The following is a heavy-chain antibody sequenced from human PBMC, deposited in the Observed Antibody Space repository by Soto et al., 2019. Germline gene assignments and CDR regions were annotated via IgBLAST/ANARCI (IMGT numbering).Heavy chain of an antibody. J-gene: IGHJ5*02. CDR2: INHSGST. CDR3: AREEYCSGGSCSEA. V-gene: IGHV4-34*01. Sequence: QVQLQQWGAGLLKPSETLSLTCAVYGGSFSGYYWSWIRQPPGKGLEWIGEINHSGSTNYNPSLKSRVTISVDTSKNQFSLKLSSVTAADTAVYYCAREEYCSGGSCSEAWGQGTLVTVYS. D-gene: IGHD2-15*01. CDR1: GGSFSGYY.